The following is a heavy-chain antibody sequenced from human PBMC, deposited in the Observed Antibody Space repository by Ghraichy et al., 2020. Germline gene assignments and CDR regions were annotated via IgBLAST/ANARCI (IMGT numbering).Heavy chain of an antibody. J-gene: IGHJ4*02. V-gene: IGHV3-48*02. Sequence: GGSLRLSCAASGFTFSSYSMNWVRQAPGKGLEWVSYISSSSSTIYYADSVKGRFTISRDNAKNSLYLQMNSLRDEDTAVYYCARDPGYDFWSGYCYFDYWGQGTLVTVSS. CDR2: ISSSSSTI. CDR3: ARDPGYDFWSGYCYFDY. D-gene: IGHD3-3*01. CDR1: GFTFSSYS.